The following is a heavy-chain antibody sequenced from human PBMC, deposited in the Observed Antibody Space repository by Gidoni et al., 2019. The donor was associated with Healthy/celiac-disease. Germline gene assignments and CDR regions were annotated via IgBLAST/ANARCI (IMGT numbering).Heavy chain of an antibody. V-gene: IGHV1-46*01. CDR1: GYTFPSYY. J-gene: IGHJ6*02. Sequence: QVQLVQSGAEVKQPGTSVKVHCKASGYTFPSYYMHWVRQAPVQGLEWMGIINPSGGSTSYAQKFQGRVTMTRDTSTGTVYMELSSLRSEDTAVYYCARVPYQGWGSRYYYYGMDVWGQGTTVTVSS. CDR2: INPSGGST. CDR3: ARVPYQGWGSRYYYYGMDV. D-gene: IGHD2-2*01.